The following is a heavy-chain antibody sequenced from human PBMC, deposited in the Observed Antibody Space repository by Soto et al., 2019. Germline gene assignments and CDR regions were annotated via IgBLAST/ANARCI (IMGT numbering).Heavy chain of an antibody. D-gene: IGHD7-27*01. CDR3: ARVYANWEWELPGF. CDR1: GFNLRSYG. V-gene: IGHV3-33*01. CDR2: IRYDGSNE. J-gene: IGHJ4*02. Sequence: QVQLVESGGGVVQPGRSLRLSCVASGFNLRSYGMHWFRQAPGKGPEWVAVIRYDGSNEKYADSVKGRFTISRDDSRNTLYLQMNSLRAEDTAVYYCARVYANWEWELPGFWGQGTRVTVSS.